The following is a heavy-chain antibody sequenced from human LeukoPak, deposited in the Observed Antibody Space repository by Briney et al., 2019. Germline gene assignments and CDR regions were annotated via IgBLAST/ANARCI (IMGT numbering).Heavy chain of an antibody. CDR2: ISASGGST. CDR3: AKGVKIVSGKYFLDY. V-gene: IGHV3-23*01. J-gene: IGHJ4*02. CDR1: VFAFSSHA. D-gene: IGHD5/OR15-5a*01. Sequence: GGSLRLSCAASVFAFSSHAMTWVRQAPGKGLEWVSTISASGGSTYYADSVRGRFTISRDNSKNTLYLQMNSLRAEDTAVYYCAKGVKIVSGKYFLDYWGQGTLVTVSS.